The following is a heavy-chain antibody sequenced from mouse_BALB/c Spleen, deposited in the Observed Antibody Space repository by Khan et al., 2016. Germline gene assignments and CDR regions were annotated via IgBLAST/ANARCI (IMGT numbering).Heavy chain of an antibody. J-gene: IGHJ2*01. D-gene: IGHD1-1*01. CDR2: ISYDGSN. CDR3: AITTVVAAY. V-gene: IGHV3-6*01. CDR1: GYSITSGYY. Sequence: EVQLQESGPGLVKPSQSLSLTCSVTGYSITSGYYWNWIRQFPGNKLEWMGDISYDGSNNYNPSLKNRISITRDTSKNQFFLKLNSVTTEDASTYYCAITTVVAAYWGQGTPLTVSS.